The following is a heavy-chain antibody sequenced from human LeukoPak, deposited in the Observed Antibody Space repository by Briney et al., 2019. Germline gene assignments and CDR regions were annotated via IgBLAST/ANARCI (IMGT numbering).Heavy chain of an antibody. J-gene: IGHJ4*02. Sequence: GASVKVSCKASGYSFTSYALNWVRQAPGQGLEWMGWISTNTGNPTYAQGFTGRFVFSLDTSISTTYLQINSLKAEDTAVYYCARGGSRYSTSGTVDYWGQGTLVIVSS. CDR3: ARGGSRYSTSGTVDY. CDR2: ISTNTGNP. D-gene: IGHD5-12*01. V-gene: IGHV7-4-1*02. CDR1: GYSFTSYA.